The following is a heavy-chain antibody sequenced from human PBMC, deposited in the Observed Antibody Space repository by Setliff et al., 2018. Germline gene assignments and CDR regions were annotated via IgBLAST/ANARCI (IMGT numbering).Heavy chain of an antibody. J-gene: IGHJ4*02. Sequence: PSETLSLTCAVSGASIRQTSYFWTWVRQPAGKGLEWIGHIYITGNPNVNPSLKSRVAMSLDNSGNQFSLNLQSVTAADTAVYYCTRENPSRLELRGAFDYWGQGTLVTVSS. CDR1: GASIRQTSYF. CDR3: TRENPSRLELRGAFDY. D-gene: IGHD1-7*01. CDR2: IYITGNP. V-gene: IGHV4-61*09.